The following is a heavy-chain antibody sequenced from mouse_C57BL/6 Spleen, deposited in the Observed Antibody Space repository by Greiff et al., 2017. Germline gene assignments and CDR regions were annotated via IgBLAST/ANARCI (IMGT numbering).Heavy chain of an antibody. CDR3: ARPGKWYCDV. CDR2: ISSGGSYT. CDR1: GFTFSSYG. J-gene: IGHJ1*03. V-gene: IGHV5-6*01. D-gene: IGHD2-1*01. Sequence: EVKLMESGGDLVKPGGSLKLSCAASGFTFSSYGMSWVRPTPDKRLEWVATISSGGSYTYYPDSVKGRFTISRDNAKNTLYLQMSSLKSEDTAMYYCARPGKWYCDVWGTGTTVTVSS.